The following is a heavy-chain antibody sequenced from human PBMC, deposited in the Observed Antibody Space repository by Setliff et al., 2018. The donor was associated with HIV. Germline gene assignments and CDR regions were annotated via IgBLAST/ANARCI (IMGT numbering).Heavy chain of an antibody. Sequence: GESLKLSCAASGFNFARNWMNWVRQVPGKGLVWVSVINTDGHTLYADSVKGRFTIARDDAKNTLYLQMNSLRVEDTAVYFCARDGPLVRANINTFDMWGPGTMVTVSS. D-gene: IGHD1-20*01. CDR3: ARDGPLVRANINTFDM. CDR2: INTDGHT. CDR1: GFNFARNW. J-gene: IGHJ3*02. V-gene: IGHV3-74*03.